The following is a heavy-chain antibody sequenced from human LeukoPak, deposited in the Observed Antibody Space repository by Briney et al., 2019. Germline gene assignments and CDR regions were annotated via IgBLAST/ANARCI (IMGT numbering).Heavy chain of an antibody. CDR3: ARERLESTDDAFDI. CDR2: ISSSSSTM. V-gene: IGHV3-48*01. CDR1: GFTFSSYS. J-gene: IGHJ3*02. Sequence: GGSLRLSCAASGFTFSSYSMNWVRQAPGKGLEWVSYISSSSSTMYYADSVKGRFTISRDNAKNSLYLQMNSLRAEDTAVYYCARERLESTDDAFDIWGQGTMVTVSS. D-gene: IGHD5/OR15-5a*01.